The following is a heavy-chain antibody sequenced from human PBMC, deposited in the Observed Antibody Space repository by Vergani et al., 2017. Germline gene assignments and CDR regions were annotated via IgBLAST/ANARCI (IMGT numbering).Heavy chain of an antibody. Sequence: EVQLVESGGGVVQPGGSLRLSCAASGFTFDDYAMHWVRQAPGKGLEWGSLISGDGGSTYYADSVKGRFTISRDNSKNTLYLQMSSLRAEDTAVYYCVKEEYSSGWFDYWGQGTLVTVSS. CDR3: VKEEYSSGWFDY. J-gene: IGHJ4*02. CDR1: GFTFDDYA. D-gene: IGHD6-19*01. V-gene: IGHV3-43*02. CDR2: ISGDGGST.